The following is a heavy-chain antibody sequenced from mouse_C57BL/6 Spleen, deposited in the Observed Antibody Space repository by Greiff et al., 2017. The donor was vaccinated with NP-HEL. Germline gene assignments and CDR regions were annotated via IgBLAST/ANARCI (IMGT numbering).Heavy chain of an antibody. CDR1: GYSITSGYY. V-gene: IGHV3-6*01. CDR2: ISYDGSN. Sequence: EVQLQESGPGLVKPSQSLSLTCSVTGYSITSGYYWNWIRQFPGNKLEWMGYISYDGSNNYNPSLKNRISITRDTSKNQFFLKLNSVTTEDTATYYCARAGWLHPAWFAYWGQGTLVTVSA. CDR3: ARAGWLHPAWFAY. J-gene: IGHJ3*01. D-gene: IGHD2-3*01.